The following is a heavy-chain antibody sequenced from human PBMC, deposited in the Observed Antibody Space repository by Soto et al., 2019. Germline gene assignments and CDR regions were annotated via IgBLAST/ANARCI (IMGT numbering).Heavy chain of an antibody. V-gene: IGHV3-9*01. CDR2: IGWNSGTI. Sequence: EVQLVASGGGLVQPGRSLRLSCVASGFTFDDYAMHWVRQGPGKGLEWVSGIGWNSGTIGYADSVKGRFTISRHNAKNSLYLEMNSLRAEDTALYYCVKEWLPHNYYMDVWGKGTTVTASS. CDR1: GFTFDDYA. D-gene: IGHD3-22*01. CDR3: VKEWLPHNYYMDV. J-gene: IGHJ6*03.